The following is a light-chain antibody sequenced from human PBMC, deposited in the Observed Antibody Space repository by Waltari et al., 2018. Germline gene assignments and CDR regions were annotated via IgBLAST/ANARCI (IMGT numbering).Light chain of an antibody. V-gene: IGLV1-47*01. CDR3: AAWDDSLGGWV. Sequence: QSVVTQPPSASGTPGRRVTISCAGSTSNIGPTYVSWYQQVPGTAPKVLIYRNDQRPSGVPDRFSGSKSGTSASLAISGLRSEDEADYYCAAWDDSLGGWVFGGGTKLTVL. J-gene: IGLJ3*02. CDR2: RND. CDR1: TSNIGPTY.